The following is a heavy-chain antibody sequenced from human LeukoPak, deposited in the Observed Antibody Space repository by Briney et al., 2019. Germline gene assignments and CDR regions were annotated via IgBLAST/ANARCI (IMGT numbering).Heavy chain of an antibody. CDR1: GFTVSSNY. J-gene: IGHJ4*02. CDR2: IYSGGST. Sequence: GGSLRLSCAASGFTVSSNYMSWVRQAPGKGLEWVSVIYSGGSTYYADSVKGRFTISRDNSKNTLYLQMNSLRAEDTAVYYCAKVPFDSSGYYSEYYFDYWGQGTLVTVSS. CDR3: AKVPFDSSGYYSEYYFDY. D-gene: IGHD3-22*01. V-gene: IGHV3-66*01.